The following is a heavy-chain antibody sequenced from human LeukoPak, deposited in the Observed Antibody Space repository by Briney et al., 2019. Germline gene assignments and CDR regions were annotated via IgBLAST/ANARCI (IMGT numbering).Heavy chain of an antibody. D-gene: IGHD3-10*01. J-gene: IGHJ5*02. V-gene: IGHV4-34*01. CDR2: INHSGST. CDR1: GGSFSGYY. CDR3: AREVYYGSGSYYNWFDP. Sequence: SETLSLTCAVYGGSFSGYYWSWIRQPPGKGLEWIGEINHSGSTNYNPPLKSRVTISVDTSKNQFSLKLSSVTAADTAVYYCAREVYYGSGSYYNWFDPRGQGTLVTVSS.